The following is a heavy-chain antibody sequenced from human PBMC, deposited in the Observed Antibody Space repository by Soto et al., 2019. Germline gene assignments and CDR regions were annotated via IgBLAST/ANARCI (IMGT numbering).Heavy chain of an antibody. D-gene: IGHD2-21*02. CDR1: GFTFSSYS. CDR2: ISSSSSYI. Sequence: PGGSLRLSCAASGFTFSSYSMNWVRQAPGKGLEWVSSISSSSSYIYYADSVKGRFTISRDNAKNSLYLQMNSLRAEDTAVYYCAREPIVVVTAILHYFDYWGQGTLVTVSS. CDR3: AREPIVVVTAILHYFDY. V-gene: IGHV3-21*01. J-gene: IGHJ4*02.